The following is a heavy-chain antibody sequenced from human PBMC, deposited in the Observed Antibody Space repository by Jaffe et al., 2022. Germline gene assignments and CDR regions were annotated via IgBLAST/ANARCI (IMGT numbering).Heavy chain of an antibody. V-gene: IGHV3-30*02. J-gene: IGHJ4*02. D-gene: IGHD3-22*01. CDR2: IRYDGSNK. CDR1: GFTFSSYG. Sequence: QVQLVESGGGVVQPGGSLRLSCAASGFTFSSYGMHWVRQAPGKGLEWVAFIRYDGSNKYYADSVKGRFTISRDNSKNTLYLQMNSLRAEDTAVYYCAKDSLTMIAIRGYFDYWGQGTLVTVSS. CDR3: AKDSLTMIAIRGYFDY.